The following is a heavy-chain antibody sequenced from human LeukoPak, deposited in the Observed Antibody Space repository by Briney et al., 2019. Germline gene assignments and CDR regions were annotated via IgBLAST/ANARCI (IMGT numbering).Heavy chain of an antibody. V-gene: IGHV1-2*02. CDR1: GYTFTGYY. CDR2: INPNSGGT. Sequence: ASVKVSCKASGYTFTGYYMHWVRQAPEQGLEWMGWINPNSGGTNYAQKLQGRVTMTTDTATSTAYMELRSLRSDDTAVYYCARGGGPYYYDSSAPIPDYWGQGTLVTVSS. CDR3: ARGGGPYYYDSSAPIPDY. J-gene: IGHJ4*02. D-gene: IGHD3-22*01.